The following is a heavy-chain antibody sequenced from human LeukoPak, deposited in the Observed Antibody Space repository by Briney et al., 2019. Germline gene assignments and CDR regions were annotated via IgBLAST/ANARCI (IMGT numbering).Heavy chain of an antibody. D-gene: IGHD2-2*02. CDR3: ARSGVVVVPAAITTNWFDP. V-gene: IGHV1-2*02. CDR1: GYPFTGYY. Sequence: ASVKVSCKASGYPFTGYYMHWVRQAPGQGLEWMGWINPNSGGTNYAQKFQGRVTMTRDTSISTAYMELSRLRSDDTAVYYCARSGVVVVPAAITTNWFDPWGQGTLVTVSS. CDR2: INPNSGGT. J-gene: IGHJ5*02.